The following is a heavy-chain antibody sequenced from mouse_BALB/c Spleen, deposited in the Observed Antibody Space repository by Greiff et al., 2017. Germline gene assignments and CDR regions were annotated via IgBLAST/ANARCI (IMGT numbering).Heavy chain of an antibody. CDR3: NATCITTVAGAMDY. J-gene: IGHJ4*01. CDR1: GFNIKDYY. D-gene: IGHD1-1*01. CDR2: IDPENGDT. V-gene: IGHV14-4*02. Sequence: VQLQQSGAELVRPGASVKLSCTASGFNIKDYYMHWVKQRPEQGLEWIGWIDPENGDTEYAPKFKGKATMTADTSSNTAYLQLSSLTSEDTAVYYCNATCITTVAGAMDYWGQGTSVTVSS.